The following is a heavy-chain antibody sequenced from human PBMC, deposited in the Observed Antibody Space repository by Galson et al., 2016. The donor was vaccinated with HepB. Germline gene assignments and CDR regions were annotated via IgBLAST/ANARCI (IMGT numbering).Heavy chain of an antibody. CDR1: GVSLSGDY. CDR2: ISHSGTT. D-gene: IGHD2-2*01. J-gene: IGHJ4*02. Sequence: SETLSLTCTVSGVSLSGDYWGWIRQVPGKGLEWIGEISHSGTTNFNPSLKSRVTISVDTSKNQFSLKLSSVTAADTAVYYWARGHYCSRTNCYLNPFDYWGQGTLVTVSS. CDR3: ARGHYCSRTNCYLNPFDY. V-gene: IGHV4-34*01.